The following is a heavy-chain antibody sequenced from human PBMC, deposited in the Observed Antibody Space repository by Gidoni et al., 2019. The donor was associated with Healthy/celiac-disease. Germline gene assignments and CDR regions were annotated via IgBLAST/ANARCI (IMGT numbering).Heavy chain of an antibody. D-gene: IGHD3-10*01. CDR3: ARVSADGSGSYLFDY. CDR1: GGTFSSYA. Sequence: QVQLVQSGAEVKKPGSSVKVSCTASGGTFSSYAISWVRQAPGQGLEWMGGIIPIFGTANYAQKFQGRVTITADESTSTAYMELSSLRSEDTAVYYCARVSADGSGSYLFDYWGQGTLVTVSS. CDR2: IIPIFGTA. J-gene: IGHJ4*02. V-gene: IGHV1-69*01.